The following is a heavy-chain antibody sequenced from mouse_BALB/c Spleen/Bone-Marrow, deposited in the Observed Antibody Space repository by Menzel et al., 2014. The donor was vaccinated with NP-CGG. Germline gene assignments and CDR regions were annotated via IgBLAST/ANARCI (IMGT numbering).Heavy chain of an antibody. Sequence: EVQGVESGGGLVQPGGSRKLSCAASGFTFSYFGMHWVRQGPEKGLEWVAYISSGSSTIYYADTVKGRFTISRDNPKNTLFQLMTSLRSEDTAMYYCAKRTAGTGPMDYWGQGTSVTVSS. J-gene: IGHJ4*01. V-gene: IGHV5-17*02. D-gene: IGHD2-14*01. CDR1: GFTFSYFG. CDR2: ISSGSSTI. CDR3: AKRTAGTGPMDY.